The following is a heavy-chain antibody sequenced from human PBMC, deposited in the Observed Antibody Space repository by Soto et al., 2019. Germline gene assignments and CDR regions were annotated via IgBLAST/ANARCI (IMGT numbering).Heavy chain of an antibody. CDR2: IYYSGST. Sequence: PSETLSLTCTVSGGSIGSYYWSWIRQPPGKGLEWIGYIYYSGSTNYNPSLKSRVTISVDTSKNQFSLKLSSVTAADTAVYYCARLSFLNYYGMDVWGQGTTVTVSS. V-gene: IGHV4-59*01. CDR3: ARLSFLNYYGMDV. J-gene: IGHJ6*02. D-gene: IGHD3-16*02. CDR1: GGSIGSYY.